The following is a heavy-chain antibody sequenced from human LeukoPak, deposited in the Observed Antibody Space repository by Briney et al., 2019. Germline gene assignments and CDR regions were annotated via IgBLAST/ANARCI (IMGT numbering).Heavy chain of an antibody. J-gene: IGHJ6*02. CDR1: GGSFSGYY. CDR3: ARGALGYCSGGSCQRRNYYGMDV. D-gene: IGHD2-15*01. V-gene: IGHV4-34*01. CDR2: INHSGST. Sequence: SETLSLTCAVYGGSFSGYYWSWIRQPPGKGLEWIGEINHSGSTNYNPSLKSRVTISVDTSKNQFSLKLSSVTAADTAVYYCARGALGYCSGGSCQRRNYYGMDVWGQGTTATVSS.